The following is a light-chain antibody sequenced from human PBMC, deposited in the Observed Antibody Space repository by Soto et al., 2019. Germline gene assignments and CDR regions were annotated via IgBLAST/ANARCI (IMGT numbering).Light chain of an antibody. V-gene: IGLV1-40*01. J-gene: IGLJ1*01. CDR2: GNT. CDR3: QSYDNRLSGYV. CDR1: SSNIGAGYD. Sequence: QSVLTQPPSVSGAPGQRVTISCTGSSSNIGAGYDVHWYQHLPGTAPKLLIYGNTNRPSGVPDRFSGSRSGTTASLAITGLRPDDEADYYCQSYDNRLSGYVFATGTKLTVL.